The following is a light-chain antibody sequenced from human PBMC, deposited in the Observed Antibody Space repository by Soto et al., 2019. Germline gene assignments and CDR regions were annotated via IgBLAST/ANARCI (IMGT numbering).Light chain of an antibody. CDR1: SSDVGGYNY. J-gene: IGLJ3*02. CDR2: EVS. Sequence: QSALTRPASVSGSPGQSITISCTGTSSDVGGYNYDSWYQQHPGKAPKLMIYEVSNRPSGVSNRFSGSKSGNTASLTISGLQAEDEADYYCSSYTSSSTRVFGGGTKVTVL. V-gene: IGLV2-14*01. CDR3: SSYTSSSTRV.